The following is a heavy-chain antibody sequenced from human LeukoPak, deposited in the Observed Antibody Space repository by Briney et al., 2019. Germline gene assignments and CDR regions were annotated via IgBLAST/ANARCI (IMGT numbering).Heavy chain of an antibody. V-gene: IGHV3-7*01. CDR1: GFSFSSYW. D-gene: IGHD3-10*02. Sequence: PGCFLRLSCAASGFSFSSYWMSWVRQAPGKGLEWVANIKQDGREKYYVDSVKGRFTISRDNAKNSLYLQMNSLRAEDTAVYYCAELGITMIGGVWGKGTTVTISS. J-gene: IGHJ6*04. CDR3: AELGITMIGGV. CDR2: IKQDGREK.